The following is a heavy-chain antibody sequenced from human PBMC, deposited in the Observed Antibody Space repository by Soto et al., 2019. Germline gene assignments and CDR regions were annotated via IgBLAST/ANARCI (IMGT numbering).Heavy chain of an antibody. CDR2: ISSSSSYI. V-gene: IGHV3-21*01. CDR1: GFTFSSYS. CDR3: ARDVSEYCSSTSCYDYYYYYMDV. J-gene: IGHJ6*03. D-gene: IGHD2-2*01. Sequence: GGSLRLSCAASGFTFSSYSMNWVRQAPGKGLEWVSSISSSSSYIYYADSVKGRFTISRDNAKNSLYLQMNSLRAEDTAVYYCARDVSEYCSSTSCYDYYYYYMDVWGKGTTVTAP.